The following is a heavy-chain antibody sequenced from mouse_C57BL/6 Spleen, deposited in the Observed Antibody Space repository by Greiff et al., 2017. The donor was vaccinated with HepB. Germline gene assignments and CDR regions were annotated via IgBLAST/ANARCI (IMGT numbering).Heavy chain of an antibody. V-gene: IGHV1-82*01. CDR1: GYAFSSSW. CDR3: ASGYYDDGYAMDY. Sequence: VQLQQSGPELVKPGASVKISCKASGYAFSSSWMNWVKQRPGKGLEWIGRIYPEDGDTNYNGKFKGKATLTADKSSSTSYMQLSSLTSEDSAVYCCASGYYDDGYAMDYWGQGTSVTVSS. J-gene: IGHJ4*01. CDR2: IYPEDGDT. D-gene: IGHD2-4*01.